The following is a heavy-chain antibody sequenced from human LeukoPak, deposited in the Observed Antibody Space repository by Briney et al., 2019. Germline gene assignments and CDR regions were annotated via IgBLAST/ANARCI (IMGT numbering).Heavy chain of an antibody. D-gene: IGHD2-15*01. CDR2: IYYSGST. CDR1: GASISSSNYY. V-gene: IGHV4-39*01. J-gene: IGHJ5*02. CDR3: ARLDGYCSGGSCYSVSFVDP. Sequence: PSETLSLTCTVSGASISSSNYYWGWIRQPPGKGLEWIGSIYYSGSTYYNPSLKSRVTISVDTPKNQFSLKLSSVTAADTAVYYCARLDGYCSGGSCYSVSFVDPWGQGTLVTVSS.